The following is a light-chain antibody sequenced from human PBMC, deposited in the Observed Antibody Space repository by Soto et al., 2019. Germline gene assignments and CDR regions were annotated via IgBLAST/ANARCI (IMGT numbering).Light chain of an antibody. Sequence: EIVLTQSPGTLSLSPGERATLSCRASQSVSSSYLAWYQQKPGQAPRLLIYGAASRATGIPDRFSGSGSGTDFTLTISILEPEDFAGYYCQQYGSSPPFTFGPGTKVDIK. V-gene: IGKV3-20*01. CDR1: QSVSSSY. CDR2: GAA. CDR3: QQYGSSPPFT. J-gene: IGKJ3*01.